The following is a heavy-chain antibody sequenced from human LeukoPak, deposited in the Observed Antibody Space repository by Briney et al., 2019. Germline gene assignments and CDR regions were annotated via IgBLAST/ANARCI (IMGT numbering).Heavy chain of an antibody. D-gene: IGHD3-10*01. Sequence: GGSLRLSCAASGFTFSNYDMHWVRQAPGKGLEWVSVISDDGSNKYYADSVKGRFTISRDNSKNTLYLQMNSLRRQDTPVYYCARGGSYYASGSYFAFDIWGQGTMVTVCS. CDR2: ISDDGSNK. V-gene: IGHV3-30*03. CDR3: ARGGSYYASGSYFAFDI. J-gene: IGHJ3*02. CDR1: GFTFSNYD.